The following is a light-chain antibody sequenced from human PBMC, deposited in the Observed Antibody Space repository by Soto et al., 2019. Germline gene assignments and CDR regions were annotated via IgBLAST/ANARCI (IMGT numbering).Light chain of an antibody. V-gene: IGKV3-15*01. CDR2: GAS. CDR3: QQYNNWPPS. Sequence: EIVMTQSPATLSVSPGERATLSCRASQSISSNLAWYQQKPDQAPRLLIYGASSRATGIPGRFSGSGSGTEFTLTISSLQSEDFEVYYCQQYNNWPPSFGQGTRLEIK. J-gene: IGKJ5*01. CDR1: QSISSN.